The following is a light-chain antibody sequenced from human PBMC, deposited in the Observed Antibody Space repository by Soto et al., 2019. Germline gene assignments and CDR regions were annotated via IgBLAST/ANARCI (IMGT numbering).Light chain of an antibody. CDR3: QTWGTGIRV. CDR1: SGHSSYA. CDR2: VNSDGSH. V-gene: IGLV4-69*01. Sequence: QSVLTQSPSASASLGASVKLTCTLSSGHSSYAIAWHQQQPEKGPRYLMKVNSDGSHSKGDGIPDRFSGSSSGADRYLTISLLQSEDEADYYCQTWGTGIRVFGGGTKLTVL. J-gene: IGLJ3*02.